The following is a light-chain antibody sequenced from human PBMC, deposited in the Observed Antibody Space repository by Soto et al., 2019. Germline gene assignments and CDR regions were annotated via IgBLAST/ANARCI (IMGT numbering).Light chain of an antibody. CDR2: LNSDGSH. V-gene: IGLV4-69*01. Sequence: QPVLTQPPSASASLGASVKLTCTLSSGHNSYAIAWHQQQPEKGPRYLMKLNSDGSHSKGDGIPDRFSGSGSGAERYLTSSSLQSEDEADYYCQTWSTDIRVFGGGTQLTVL. CDR3: QTWSTDIRV. J-gene: IGLJ3*02. CDR1: SGHNSYA.